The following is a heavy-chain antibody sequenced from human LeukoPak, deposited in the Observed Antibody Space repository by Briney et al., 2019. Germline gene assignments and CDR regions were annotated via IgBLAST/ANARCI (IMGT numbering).Heavy chain of an antibody. D-gene: IGHD2-15*01. V-gene: IGHV3-48*03. CDR1: GFTFSSYE. J-gene: IGHJ4*02. CDR3: AKPRVSIGSHFDY. CDR2: ISSSGSTI. Sequence: GGSLRLSCAASGFTFSSYEMNWVRQAPGKGLEWVSHISSSGSTIYYADSVKGRFTISRDNAKNSLYLQMNSLRAEDTAVYYCAKPRVSIGSHFDYWGQGTLVTVSS.